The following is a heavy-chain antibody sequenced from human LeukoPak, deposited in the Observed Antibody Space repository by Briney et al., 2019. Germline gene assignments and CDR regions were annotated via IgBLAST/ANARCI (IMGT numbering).Heavy chain of an antibody. V-gene: IGHV1-2*06. CDR2: INPNSGGT. J-gene: IGHJ4*02. D-gene: IGHD6-13*01. Sequence: ASVKVSCKASGYTFTGYYMHWVRQAPGQGLEWMGRINPNSGGTNYAQKFQGRVTMTRDTSISTAYMELSRLRSDDTAVYYCARVPLASWSLDYWGRGTLVTVSS. CDR3: ARVPLASWSLDY. CDR1: GYTFTGYY.